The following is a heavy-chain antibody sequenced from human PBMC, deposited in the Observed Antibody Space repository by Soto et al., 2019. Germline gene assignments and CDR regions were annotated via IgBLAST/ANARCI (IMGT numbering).Heavy chain of an antibody. J-gene: IGHJ3*02. CDR2: ISSSSSTI. D-gene: IGHD3-22*01. V-gene: IGHV3-48*02. CDR3: ARGVNYYDSSGYYPHTFDI. Sequence: GGSLRLSCAASGFTFSSYSMNWVRQAPGKGLEWVSYISSSSSTIYYADSVKGRFTISRDNAKNSLYLQMNSLRDEDTAVYYCARGVNYYDSSGYYPHTFDIWGQGTMVTVSS. CDR1: GFTFSSYS.